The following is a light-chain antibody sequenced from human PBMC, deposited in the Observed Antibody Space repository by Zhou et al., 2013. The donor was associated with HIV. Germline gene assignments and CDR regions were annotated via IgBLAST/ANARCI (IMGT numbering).Light chain of an antibody. V-gene: IGKV1-8*01. CDR3: QQYESFPVS. CDR2: AAS. J-gene: IGKJ2*03. CDR1: QDISGY. Sequence: AIRITQSPSSLSASTGDRVNISCRASQDISGYLAWYQQKPGKAPKLLIYAASTLQTGVPSRFSGSGSGTEFTLTINIQEPDDFATYYCQQYESFPVSFGQGTKLEIK.